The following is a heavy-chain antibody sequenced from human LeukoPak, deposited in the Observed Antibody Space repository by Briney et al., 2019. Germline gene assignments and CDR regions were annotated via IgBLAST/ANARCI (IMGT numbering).Heavy chain of an antibody. CDR1: GGSFSGYY. D-gene: IGHD6-13*01. CDR2: INHSGST. J-gene: IGHJ4*02. V-gene: IGHV4-34*01. CDR3: ARGPELAAAGNFDY. Sequence: SETLSLTCAVYGGSFSGYYWSWIRQPPGKGLEWIGEINHSGSTNYNPSLKSRVTISVDTSKNRFSLKLSSVTAADTAVYFCARGPELAAAGNFDYWGQGTLVTVSS.